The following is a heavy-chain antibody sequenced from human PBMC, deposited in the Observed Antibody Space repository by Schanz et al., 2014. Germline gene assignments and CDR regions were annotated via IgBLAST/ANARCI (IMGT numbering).Heavy chain of an antibody. V-gene: IGHV3-66*01. CDR1: GFTVSINY. D-gene: IGHD2-2*01. Sequence: EGQLVESGGGLVQPGGSLRLSCAASGFTVSINYMSWVRQAPGKGLEWVSVIYSGGSTYYADSVQGRFTISRDNSKNTLYLQMNSLRDAATAVYYCARGSTSSMDVWGQGTTVTVSS. CDR3: ARGSTSSMDV. CDR2: IYSGGST. J-gene: IGHJ6*02.